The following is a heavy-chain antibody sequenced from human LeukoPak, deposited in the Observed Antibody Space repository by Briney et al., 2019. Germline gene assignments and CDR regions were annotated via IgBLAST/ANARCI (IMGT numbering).Heavy chain of an antibody. Sequence: SETLSLTCSVSADSVSRSDSYWDWIRQPPGKGLEWIGTIYYSGRTYYSPSLKSRVTLSVDTSSNQFSLNLRSVTAADTAVYYCARRRYYDGSGYLEWGQGTLLSVSS. CDR2: IYYSGRT. D-gene: IGHD3-22*01. CDR1: ADSVSRSDSY. CDR3: ARRRYYDGSGYLE. V-gene: IGHV4-39*01. J-gene: IGHJ1*01.